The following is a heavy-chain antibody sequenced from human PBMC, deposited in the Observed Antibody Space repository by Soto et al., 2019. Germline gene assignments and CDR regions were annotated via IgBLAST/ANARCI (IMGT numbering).Heavy chain of an antibody. V-gene: IGHV3-30*03. Sequence: GGSLRLSCAASGFTFSSYGMHWVRQAPGKGLEWVAVISYDGSNKYYADSVKGRVTITRDTSASTAYMELSSLRSEDTAVYYCARDRPFKYSSGWRYYYGMDVWGQGTTVTVSS. CDR2: ISYDGSNK. CDR3: ARDRPFKYSSGWRYYYGMDV. D-gene: IGHD6-19*01. J-gene: IGHJ6*02. CDR1: GFTFSSYG.